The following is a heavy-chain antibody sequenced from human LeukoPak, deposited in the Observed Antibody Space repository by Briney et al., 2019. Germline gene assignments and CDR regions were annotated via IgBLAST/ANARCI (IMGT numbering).Heavy chain of an antibody. CDR3: ARVSTTGYSSGWRGDAFDI. CDR1: GFTFSSYE. Sequence: PGGSLRLSCAASGFTFSSYEMNWVRQAPGKGLEWVSYISSSGSTIYYADSVKGRFTISRDNAKNSLYLQMNSLRAEDTAVYYCARVSTTGYSSGWRGDAFDIWGQGTMVTVSS. J-gene: IGHJ3*02. D-gene: IGHD6-19*01. CDR2: ISSSGSTI. V-gene: IGHV3-48*03.